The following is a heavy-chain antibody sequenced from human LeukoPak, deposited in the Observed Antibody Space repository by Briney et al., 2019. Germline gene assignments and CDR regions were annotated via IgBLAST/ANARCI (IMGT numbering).Heavy chain of an antibody. CDR3: ARDGSDSSFFDY. CDR1: GGTFSSYA. J-gene: IGHJ4*02. Sequence: GSSVKVSCKASGGTFSSYAISWVRQAPGQGLEWMGRIISILGIANYAQLFQGRVTITADKSTSTAYMELSSLRSEDTAVYYCARDGSDSSFFDYWGQGTLVTVSS. D-gene: IGHD2-15*01. V-gene: IGHV1-69*04. CDR2: IISILGIA.